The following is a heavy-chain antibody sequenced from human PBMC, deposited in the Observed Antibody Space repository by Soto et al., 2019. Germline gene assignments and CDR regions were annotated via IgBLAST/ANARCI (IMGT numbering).Heavy chain of an antibody. CDR3: AKVSGVGRRLSSGSFGGSFDY. D-gene: IGHD3-16*01. V-gene: IGHV3-23*01. J-gene: IGHJ4*02. CDR1: GFTFSSYA. CDR2: ISGSGGST. Sequence: GGSLRLSCAASGFTFSSYAMSWVRQAPGKGLEWVSAISGSGGSTYYADSVKGRFTISRDNSKNTLYLQMNSLRAEDTAVYYCAKVSGVGRRLSSGSFGGSFDYWAREPWSPSPQ.